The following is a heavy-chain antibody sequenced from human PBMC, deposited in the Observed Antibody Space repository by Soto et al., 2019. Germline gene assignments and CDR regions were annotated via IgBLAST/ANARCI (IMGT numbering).Heavy chain of an antibody. V-gene: IGHV4-59*01. CDR3: ARFGPYYDFWSGHLGHNWFDP. CDR2: IYYSGST. J-gene: IGHJ5*02. D-gene: IGHD3-3*01. CDR1: GGSISSYY. Sequence: SETLSLTCTLSGGSISSYYWSWIRQPPGKGLEWIGYIYYSGSTNYNPSLKSRVTISVDTSKNQFSLKLSSVTAADTAVYYCARFGPYYDFWSGHLGHNWFDPWGQGTLVTVSS.